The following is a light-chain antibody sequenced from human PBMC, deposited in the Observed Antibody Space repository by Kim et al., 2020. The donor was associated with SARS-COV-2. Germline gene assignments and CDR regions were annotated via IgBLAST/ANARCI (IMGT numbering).Light chain of an antibody. CDR2: DNN. J-gene: IGLJ2*01. CDR3: GTWDSSLSVVV. CDR1: SSNIGNNY. Sequence: GQKVTIPCSGSSSNIGNNYVSWYQQLPGTAPKLLIYDNNKRPSGIPDRFSGSKSGTSATPGITGLQTGDEADYYCGTWDSSLSVVVFGGGTQLTVL. V-gene: IGLV1-51*01.